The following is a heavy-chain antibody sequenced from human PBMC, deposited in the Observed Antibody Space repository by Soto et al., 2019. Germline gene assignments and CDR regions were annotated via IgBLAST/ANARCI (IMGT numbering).Heavy chain of an antibody. CDR2: INIYGSST. Sequence: LRLSCAASGFTFSRYWMHWVRQAPGKGLVWVSRINIYGSSTDYADSVKGRFTISRDNAKNTLYLQMNSLRVEGTAVYYCARGWIGDLNDAFDIWGQGTMVTVSS. CDR1: GFTFSRYW. J-gene: IGHJ3*02. D-gene: IGHD2-2*03. CDR3: ARGWIGDLNDAFDI. V-gene: IGHV3-74*01.